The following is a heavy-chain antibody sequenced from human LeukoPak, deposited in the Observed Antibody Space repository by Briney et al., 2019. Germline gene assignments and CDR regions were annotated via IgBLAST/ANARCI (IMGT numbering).Heavy chain of an antibody. CDR3: ARGRPHGNDY. CDR2: IASDGSST. V-gene: IGHV3-74*01. D-gene: IGHD4-23*01. CDR1: GFTFSNHW. J-gene: IGHJ4*02. Sequence: GGSLRLSCTASGFTFSNHWMTWVRQAPGKGLVWVSRIASDGSSTTYADSVKGRFSISRDNAKNTLYLQMNSLRVEDTAVYYCARGRPHGNDYWGQGTLVTVSS.